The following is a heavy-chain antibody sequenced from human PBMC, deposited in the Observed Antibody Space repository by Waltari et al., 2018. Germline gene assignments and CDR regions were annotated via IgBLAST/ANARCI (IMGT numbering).Heavy chain of an antibody. V-gene: IGHV2-70*04. CDR3: ARTQGYEVDY. D-gene: IGHD6-13*01. J-gene: IGHJ4*02. Sequence: QVTLKESGPALVKPTQTLILTCTFSGFSLSTSGMRVSWTRQPPGKALEWLAHIDWDDEKFYSTSLKTRLTISKDTSKNQVVLTMTNMDPVDTATYYCARTQGYEVDYWGQGTLVTVSS. CDR2: IDWDDEK. CDR1: GFSLSTSGMR.